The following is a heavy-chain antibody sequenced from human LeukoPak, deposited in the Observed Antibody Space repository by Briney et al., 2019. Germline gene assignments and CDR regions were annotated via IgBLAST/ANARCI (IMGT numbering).Heavy chain of an antibody. V-gene: IGHV5-51*01. CDR1: GYSFTSYW. Sequence: GESLKISCKGSGYSFTSYWIGWVRQMPGKGLEWMGIIYPGDSDTRYSPSFQGQVTISADKSISTAYPQWSSLKASDTAMYYCARHPYYDSSGYKLGVWFDPWGQGTLVTVSS. J-gene: IGHJ5*02. D-gene: IGHD3-22*01. CDR2: IYPGDSDT. CDR3: ARHPYYDSSGYKLGVWFDP.